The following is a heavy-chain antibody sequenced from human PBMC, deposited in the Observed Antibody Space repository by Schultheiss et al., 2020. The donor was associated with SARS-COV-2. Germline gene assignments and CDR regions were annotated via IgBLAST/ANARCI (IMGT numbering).Heavy chain of an antibody. V-gene: IGHV3-15*07. CDR2: IKSKTDGGTT. CDR3: TTGSELTYYYGMDV. D-gene: IGHD1-7*01. J-gene: IGHJ6*02. Sequence: GGSLRLSCAASGFTFSSYGMHWVRQAPGKGLEWVGRIKSKTDGGTTDYAAPVKGRFTISRDDSKNTLYLQMNSLKTEDTAVYYCTTGSELTYYYGMDVWGQGTTVTVSS. CDR1: GFTFSSYG.